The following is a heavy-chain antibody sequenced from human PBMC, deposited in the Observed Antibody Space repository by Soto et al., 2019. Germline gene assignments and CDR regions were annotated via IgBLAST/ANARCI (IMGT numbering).Heavy chain of an antibody. V-gene: IGHV3-7*01. J-gene: IGHJ4*02. D-gene: IGHD2-21*01. Sequence: EVQLVESGGGLVQPGASLRLSCVVSGFTFSRYWMSWVRQAPGKGFEWVADIKEDGSVKKYVDSVKGRFTISRDNAKNSLYLQMNRLRVEYTAVYYCVRAYAVVNPYWGQGALVTVSS. CDR3: VRAYAVVNPY. CDR1: GFTFSRYW. CDR2: IKEDGSVK.